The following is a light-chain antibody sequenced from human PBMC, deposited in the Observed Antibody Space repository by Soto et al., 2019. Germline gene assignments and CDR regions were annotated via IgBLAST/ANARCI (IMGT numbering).Light chain of an antibody. CDR2: GAS. Sequence: VLTQSPGTLSLSPGERATLSCRASQSVSSSYLSWYQQKPGQAPRLLFYGASSRATGIPDRLSGSGSGTDVTLTISSLEPDDVVVYYCHQHVSTPPHTFGEGTKVEIK. CDR3: HQHVSTPPHT. V-gene: IGKV3-20*01. CDR1: QSVSSSY. J-gene: IGKJ4*01.